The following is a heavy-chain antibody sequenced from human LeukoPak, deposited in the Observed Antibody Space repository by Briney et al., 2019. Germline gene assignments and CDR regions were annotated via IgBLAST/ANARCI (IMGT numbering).Heavy chain of an antibody. Sequence: PSETLSLTCTVSGGSIINYYWSWIRQPPGKGLEWVRYIYYSGAMNDNPSLKSRVTISVDTSKNQFSLKLSSATAADTAVYHCARHLGFCSSTNCLSRFDPWGQGTLVTVSS. D-gene: IGHD2-2*01. CDR1: GGSIINYY. V-gene: IGHV4-59*01. J-gene: IGHJ5*02. CDR2: IYYSGAM. CDR3: ARHLGFCSSTNCLSRFDP.